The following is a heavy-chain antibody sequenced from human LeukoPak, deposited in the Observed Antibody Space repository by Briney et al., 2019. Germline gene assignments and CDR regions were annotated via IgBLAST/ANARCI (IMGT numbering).Heavy chain of an antibody. CDR2: IYYSGST. CDR3: ARHQRGYSGYDYAFDI. J-gene: IGHJ3*02. V-gene: IGHV4-59*08. D-gene: IGHD5-12*01. Sequence: SETLSLTCTVSGGSISSYYWSWIRQPPGKGLEWIGYIYYSGSTNYNPSLKSRVTISVDTSKNQFSLKLSSVTAADTAVYYCARHQRGYSGYDYAFDIWGQGTMVTVSS. CDR1: GGSISSYY.